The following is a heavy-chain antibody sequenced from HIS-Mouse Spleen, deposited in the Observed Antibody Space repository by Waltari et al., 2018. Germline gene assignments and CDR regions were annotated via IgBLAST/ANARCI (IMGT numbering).Heavy chain of an antibody. V-gene: IGHV1-8*01. D-gene: IGHD4-4*01. CDR1: GYTFTSYD. J-gene: IGHJ4*01. Sequence: QVQLVQSGAEVKKPGASVKVSCKASGYTFTSYDINWVQQATGQGRDWMGWRNPNSGNTGYAKNFQGRVTMTRNTSISTAYMELSSLRSEDTAVYYCARGHDYSNYFDYWGQGTLVTVSS. CDR2: RNPNSGNT. CDR3: ARGHDYSNYFDY.